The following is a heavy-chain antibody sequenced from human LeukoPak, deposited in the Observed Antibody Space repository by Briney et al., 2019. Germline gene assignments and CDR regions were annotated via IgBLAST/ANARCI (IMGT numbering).Heavy chain of an antibody. CDR2: IKSKTDGGTT. CDR3: TTGTSSSGYYLFDY. V-gene: IGHV3-15*01. D-gene: IGHD3-22*01. Sequence: GGSLRLSCAASGFTFSNAWMSWVRQAPGKGLEWVGRIKSKTDGGTTDYAAPVKGRFTISRDDSKNTLYLQMNSLKTEDTAVYYCTTGTSSSGYYLFDYWGQGTLVTVSS. J-gene: IGHJ4*02. CDR1: GFTFSNAW.